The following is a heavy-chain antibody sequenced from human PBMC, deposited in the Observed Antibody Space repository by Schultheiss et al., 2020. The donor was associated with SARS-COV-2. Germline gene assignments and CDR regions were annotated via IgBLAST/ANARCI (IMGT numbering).Heavy chain of an antibody. CDR3: AHDQSGSYYDGVGSFDY. CDR1: GFSLSTSGMC. D-gene: IGHD1-26*01. Sequence: SGPTLVKPTQTLTLTCTFSGFSLSTSGMCVSWIRQPPGKALEWLALIYWNDDKRYSPSLKSRLTITKDTSKNQVVLTMTNMDSVDTATYYCAHDQSGSYYDGVGSFDYWGQGTLVTVSS. J-gene: IGHJ4*02. V-gene: IGHV2-5*08. CDR2: IYWNDDK.